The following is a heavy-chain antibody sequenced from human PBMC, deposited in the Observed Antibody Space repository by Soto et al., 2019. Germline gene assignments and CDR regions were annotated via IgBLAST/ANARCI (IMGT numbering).Heavy chain of an antibody. CDR3: AKGIGPTQRSWFDP. V-gene: IGHV3-23*01. D-gene: IGHD1-26*01. Sequence: PGGSLRLSCAASGFTFSNYAMSWVRQAPGKGLEWVSTISGSGGTTYYTDSVKGRFTISRDNSKNTLSLQMNSLRAEDTAVYYCAKGIGPTQRSWFDPWGQGTLVTVSS. CDR2: ISGSGGTT. J-gene: IGHJ5*02. CDR1: GFTFSNYA.